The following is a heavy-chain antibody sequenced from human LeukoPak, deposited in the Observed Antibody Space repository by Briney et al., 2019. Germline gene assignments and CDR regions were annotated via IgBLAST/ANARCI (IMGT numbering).Heavy chain of an antibody. V-gene: IGHV3-7*01. CDR2: IKHDGSDK. CDR3: ATICSTSCYGYYMDV. J-gene: IGHJ6*03. CDR1: GFLFSSYW. D-gene: IGHD2-2*01. Sequence: GGSLRLSCAASGFLFSSYWMSWVRQAPGKGLEWVANIKHDGSDKYYVDSVTGRFTISRVNAKNSLSLQMNSLRVEDTAVYYCATICSTSCYGYYMDVWAKGPRSPSP.